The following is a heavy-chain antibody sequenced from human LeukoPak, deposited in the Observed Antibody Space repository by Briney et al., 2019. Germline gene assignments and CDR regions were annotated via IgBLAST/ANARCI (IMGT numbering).Heavy chain of an antibody. J-gene: IGHJ6*02. CDR3: ARDYSSSWYLYGMDV. V-gene: IGHV4-59*01. D-gene: IGHD6-13*01. CDR2: IYYSGST. CDR1: GGSISSYY. Sequence: SETLSLTCTVSGGSISSYYWSWIRQPPGKGLEWIGYIYYSGSTNYNPSFKSRVTISVDTSKNQFSLKLSSVAAADTAVYYCARDYSSSWYLYGMDVWGQGTTVTVSS.